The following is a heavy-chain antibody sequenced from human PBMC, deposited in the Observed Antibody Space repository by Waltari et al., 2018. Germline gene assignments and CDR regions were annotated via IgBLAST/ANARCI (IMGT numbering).Heavy chain of an antibody. CDR1: GSIFSHYW. Sequence: EEQLVESGGGLVQPGGSLRLSCVASGSIFSHYWMHWVRQVPGKVLVWVSRISEDGSVANYADSVQGRFTVSRDNARNTLYLQMDSLRVEDTAVYYCARHLHYWGQGTLVTVSS. V-gene: IGHV3-74*01. CDR3: ARHLHY. J-gene: IGHJ4*02. CDR2: ISEDGSVA.